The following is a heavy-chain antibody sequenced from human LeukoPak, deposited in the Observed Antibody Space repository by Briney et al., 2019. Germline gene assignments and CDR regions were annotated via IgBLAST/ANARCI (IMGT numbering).Heavy chain of an antibody. J-gene: IGHJ6*04. CDR3: AELGITMIGGV. V-gene: IGHV3-23*01. Sequence: GGSLRLSCAASGFTFSNHVMIWVRQAPGKGLEWVSGITASGDSTYYADSVEGRFTMSRDNSKNSLYLQMNSLRAEDTAVYYCAELGITMIGGVWGKGTTVTISS. D-gene: IGHD3-10*02. CDR1: GFTFSNHV. CDR2: ITASGDST.